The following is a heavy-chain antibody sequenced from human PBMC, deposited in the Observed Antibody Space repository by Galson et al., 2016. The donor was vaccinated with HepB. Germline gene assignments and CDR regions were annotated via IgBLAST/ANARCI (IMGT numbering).Heavy chain of an antibody. V-gene: IGHV3-33*01. Sequence: SLRLSCAASGFIFSDYGMHWVRQAPGKGLEWVAVIWYDGSNKFYADSVKGRFTISRDNSKNTLYLAMNSMRAEDTAVYYCARTPERNSFDYWGRGTLVTVSS. CDR1: GFIFSDYG. CDR3: ARTPERNSFDY. J-gene: IGHJ4*02. D-gene: IGHD1-14*01. CDR2: IWYDGSNK.